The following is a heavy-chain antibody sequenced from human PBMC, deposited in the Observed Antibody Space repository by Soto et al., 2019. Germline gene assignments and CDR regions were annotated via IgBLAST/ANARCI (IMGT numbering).Heavy chain of an antibody. CDR3: AKDNDLDGDGAFDY. V-gene: IGHV3-9*01. CDR2: ISWNSGDI. J-gene: IGHJ4*02. Sequence: EVQLVESGGGSVQPGRSLRLSCAASGFSFDDYGMHWVRQGPGKGLEWVSGISWNSGDIYYADSVKGRFTISRDNAKSSLYRQMNSLRTEDTALDYCAKDNDLDGDGAFDYWGQGILVTVSS. CDR1: GFSFDDYG. D-gene: IGHD4-17*01.